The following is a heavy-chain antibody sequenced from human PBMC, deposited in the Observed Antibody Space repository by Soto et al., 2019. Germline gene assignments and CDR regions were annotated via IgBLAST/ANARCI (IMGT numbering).Heavy chain of an antibody. CDR2: IYHSGST. J-gene: IGHJ4*02. CDR3: ARYLLHGYASGDIDS. CDR1: GGSISSGGYS. D-gene: IGHD5-18*01. Sequence: SETLSLTCAVSGGSISSGGYSWSWIRQPPGKGLEWIGYIYHSGSTYYNPSLKSRVTISVDRSNNQFSLKLSSVTAADTAVYFCARYLLHGYASGDIDSWCQGILVTLSS. V-gene: IGHV4-30-2*01.